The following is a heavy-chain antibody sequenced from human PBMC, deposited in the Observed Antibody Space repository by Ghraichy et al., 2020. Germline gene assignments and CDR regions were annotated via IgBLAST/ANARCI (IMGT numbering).Heavy chain of an antibody. Sequence: NISCKASGGTFSSYTISWVRQAPGQGLEWMGRIIPILGIANYAQKFQGRVTITADKSTSTAYMELSSLRSEDTAVYYCAREGTGGGFDPWGQGTLVTVSS. CDR1: GGTFSSYT. CDR2: IIPILGIA. J-gene: IGHJ5*02. D-gene: IGHD1-14*01. CDR3: AREGTGGGFDP. V-gene: IGHV1-69*04.